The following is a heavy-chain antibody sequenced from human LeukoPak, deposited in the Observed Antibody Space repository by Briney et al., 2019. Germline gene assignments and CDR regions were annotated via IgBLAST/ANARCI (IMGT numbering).Heavy chain of an antibody. CDR3: AKDDGSGANYYYGMDV. Sequence: GRPLRLSCAASGFTFDDYAMHWVRQAPGKGLEWVSGISWNSGSIGYADSVKGRFTISRDNAKNSLYLQMNSLRAEDTALYYCAKDDGSGANYYYGMDVWGQGTTVTVSS. V-gene: IGHV3-9*01. CDR1: GFTFDDYA. J-gene: IGHJ6*02. D-gene: IGHD3-10*01. CDR2: ISWNSGSI.